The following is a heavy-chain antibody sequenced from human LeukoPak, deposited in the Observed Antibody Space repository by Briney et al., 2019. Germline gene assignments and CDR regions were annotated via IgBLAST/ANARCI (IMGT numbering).Heavy chain of an antibody. D-gene: IGHD2-15*01. CDR3: AKDNLGYCSY. Sequence: GGSLRLSCAASGSTFSSYGVHWVRQAPGKGLEWVAVISYDGSNKYYADSVKGRFTISRDNSKNTLYLQMNSLRAEDTAVYYCAKDNLGYCSYWGQGALVTVSS. J-gene: IGHJ4*02. CDR2: ISYDGSNK. V-gene: IGHV3-30*18. CDR1: GSTFSSYG.